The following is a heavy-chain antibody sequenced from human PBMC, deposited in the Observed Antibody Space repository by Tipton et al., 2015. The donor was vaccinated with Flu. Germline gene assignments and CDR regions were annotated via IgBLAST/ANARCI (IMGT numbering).Heavy chain of an antibody. D-gene: IGHD5-12*01. J-gene: IGHJ4*02. CDR2: ISGGGGTT. CDR3: AKVIPELVAALDS. V-gene: IGHV3-23*01. Sequence: SLRLSCAASGFTFSRYAMSWGRQDPGKGLEWDSSISGGGGTTYFADSVKGRFTISRDNSKNTLYLQMNSLRAVDTAVYSCAKVIPELVAALDSWGQGTLVTVSS. CDR1: GFTFSRYA.